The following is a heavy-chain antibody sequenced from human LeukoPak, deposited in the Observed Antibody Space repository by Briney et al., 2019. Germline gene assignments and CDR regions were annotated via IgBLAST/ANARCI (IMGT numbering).Heavy chain of an antibody. D-gene: IGHD5-12*01. J-gene: IGHJ3*02. CDR3: AKDTGDGYPDAFDI. CDR2: ISGSGGST. CDR1: GFTLNNDA. V-gene: IGHV3-23*01. Sequence: GGSLRLSCAASGFTLNNDAMSWVRQAPGKGLEWVSAISGSGGSTYYADSAKGRFTISRDNSKNTLYLQMNSLRAEDTAVYYCAKDTGDGYPDAFDIWGQGTMVTVSS.